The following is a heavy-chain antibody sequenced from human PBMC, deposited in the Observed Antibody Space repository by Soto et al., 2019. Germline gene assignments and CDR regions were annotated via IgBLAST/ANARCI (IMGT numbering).Heavy chain of an antibody. CDR2: IYSGGYT. Sequence: EVQLVESGGGLIQPGGSLRLSCAVSGFTVSNNYMSWVRQAPGKGLEGVSVIYSGGYTAYGDSVKGRFTISRDNSKNTTFLQKNTLEADPAGGFYCGAPPGGGGYWGQGTLVTVSS. CDR3: GAPPGGGGY. CDR1: GFTVSNNY. D-gene: IGHD3-10*01. J-gene: IGHJ4*02. V-gene: IGHV3-53*01.